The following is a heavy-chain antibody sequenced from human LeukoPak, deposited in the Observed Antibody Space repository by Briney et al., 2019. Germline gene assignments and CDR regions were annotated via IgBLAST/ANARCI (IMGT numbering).Heavy chain of an antibody. CDR2: IHHSGST. J-gene: IGHJ4*02. CDR3: ARSWDFDWSPYYFDY. Sequence: SETLSLTCAVYGGSFSGYYWSWIRQPPGKGLECIGEIHHSGSTNYNPSLKSRVTLSVDTSKNQFSLKLSSVTAADTAVYYCARSWDFDWSPYYFDYWGQGTLVTVSS. CDR1: GGSFSGYY. D-gene: IGHD3-9*01. V-gene: IGHV4-34*01.